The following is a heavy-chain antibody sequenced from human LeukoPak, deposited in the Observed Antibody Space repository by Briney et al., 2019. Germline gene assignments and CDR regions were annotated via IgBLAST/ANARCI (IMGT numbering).Heavy chain of an antibody. J-gene: IGHJ5*02. CDR2: ISISSNYI. CDR1: GFTFSRYS. V-gene: IGHV3-21*04. D-gene: IGHD3-22*01. CDR3: ARDLGQYYDTSDNWFDP. Sequence: GGSLRLSCAASGFTFSRYSMNWVRQAPGKGLEWVSSISISSNYIYYADSVKGRFTISRDNAKNSLYLQMNSLRAEDTAVYYCARDLGQYYDTSDNWFDPWGQGTLVTVSS.